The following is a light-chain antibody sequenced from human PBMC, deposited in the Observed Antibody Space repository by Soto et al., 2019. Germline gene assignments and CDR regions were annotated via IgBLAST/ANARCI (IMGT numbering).Light chain of an antibody. J-gene: IGLJ3*02. CDR2: SDN. CDR1: SSNIGSNT. CDR3: AAWDDSFNWV. V-gene: IGLV1-44*01. Sequence: QSVLTQPPSASGTPGQRVTISCSGSSSNIGSNTVNWYQQLPGTAPKVLIYSDNQRPSGVPDRFSGSKSGTSASLAIIGLQSEDEADYYCAAWDDSFNWVFGGGTKLTVL.